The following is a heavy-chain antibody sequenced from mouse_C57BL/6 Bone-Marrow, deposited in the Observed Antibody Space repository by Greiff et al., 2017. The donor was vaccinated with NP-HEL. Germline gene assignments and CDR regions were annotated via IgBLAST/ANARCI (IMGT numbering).Heavy chain of an antibody. D-gene: IGHD3-2*02. V-gene: IGHV1-81*01. CDR3: ARGRLLFDY. CDR1: GYTFTSYG. CDR2: IYPRSGNT. Sequence: QVTLKESGAELARPGASVKLSCKASGYTFTSYGISWVKQRTGQGLEWIGEIYPRSGNTYYNEKFKGKATLTADKSSSTAYMELRSLTSEDSAVYFCARGRLLFDYWGQGTTLTVSS. J-gene: IGHJ2*01.